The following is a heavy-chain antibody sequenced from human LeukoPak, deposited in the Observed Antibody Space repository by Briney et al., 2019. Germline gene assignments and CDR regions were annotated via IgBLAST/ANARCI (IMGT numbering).Heavy chain of an antibody. CDR2: IDPEGNEK. Sequence: GGSLRLSCAVSGFTFSNFWMSWVRQAPGRGLGWVANIDPEGNEKYHVESVKGRFTISSDNAKDLLFLQMNGLRVEDTAVYYCARGGDFSGDHWGQGTLVTVSS. CDR1: GFTFSNFW. CDR3: ARGGDFSGDH. V-gene: IGHV3-7*04. D-gene: IGHD2/OR15-2a*01. J-gene: IGHJ4*02.